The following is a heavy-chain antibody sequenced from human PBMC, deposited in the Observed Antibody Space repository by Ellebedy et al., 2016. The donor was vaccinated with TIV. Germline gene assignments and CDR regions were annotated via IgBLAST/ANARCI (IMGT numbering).Heavy chain of an antibody. CDR1: GFIFSSYS. D-gene: IGHD1-26*01. CDR3: ARVQLGAIDY. V-gene: IGHV3-48*02. J-gene: IGHJ4*02. Sequence: GESLKISCAASGFIFSSYSMNWVRQAPGKGLEWVSYISSSSSTIYYADSVKGRFTISRDNAKNSLYLQMNSLRDEDTAVYYCARVQLGAIDYWGQGTLVTVSS. CDR2: ISSSSSTI.